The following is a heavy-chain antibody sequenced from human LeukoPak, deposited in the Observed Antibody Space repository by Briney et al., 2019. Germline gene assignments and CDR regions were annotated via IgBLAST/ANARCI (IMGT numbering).Heavy chain of an antibody. CDR3: AKGSRGSCRGAYCYSFDN. D-gene: IGHD2-21*02. V-gene: IGHV3-53*01. CDR2: IYSGGTT. Sequence: GGSLRLSCAASGFTVSSNYMSWVRQAPGKGLEWVSLIYSGGTTYYADSVKGRFTISRVNSRNTLYLQMNRLRVEDTAVYYCAKGSRGSCRGAYCYSFDNWGQGAVVTVSS. J-gene: IGHJ4*02. CDR1: GFTVSSNY.